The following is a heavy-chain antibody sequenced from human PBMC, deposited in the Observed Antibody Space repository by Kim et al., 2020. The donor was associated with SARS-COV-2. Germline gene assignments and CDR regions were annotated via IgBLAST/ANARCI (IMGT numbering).Heavy chain of an antibody. D-gene: IGHD1-26*01. CDR1: GGSISSYY. J-gene: IGHJ1*01. Sequence: SETLSLTCTVSGGSISSYYWSWIRQPPGKGLEWIGYIYYSGSTNYNPSLKSRVTISVDTSQHQFSLKLSSVTAADTAAYYCARHTRGLAADYFQHWGQGTLVTVSS. CDR2: IYYSGST. V-gene: IGHV4-59*08. CDR3: ARHTRGLAADYFQH.